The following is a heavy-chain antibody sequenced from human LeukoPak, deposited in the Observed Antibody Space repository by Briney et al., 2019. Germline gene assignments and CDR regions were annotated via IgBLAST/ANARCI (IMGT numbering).Heavy chain of an antibody. CDR2: ISGSGDNT. CDR1: GFTFSNYW. CDR3: AKGSYYDSSGSFYFDY. D-gene: IGHD3-22*01. Sequence: GGSLRVSCAASGFTFSNYWMSWVRQAPGKGLEWVSGISGSGDNTYYADSVKGRFTISRDNSKNTLYVQVNSLGTEDTAAYYCAKGSYYDSSGSFYFDYWGQGTLVTVSS. V-gene: IGHV3-23*01. J-gene: IGHJ4*02.